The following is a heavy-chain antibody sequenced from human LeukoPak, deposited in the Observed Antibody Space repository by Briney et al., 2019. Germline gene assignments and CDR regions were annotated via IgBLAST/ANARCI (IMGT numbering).Heavy chain of an antibody. CDR2: ISAYNGNT. CDR1: GYTFTSYG. V-gene: IGHV1-18*01. D-gene: IGHD2-15*01. J-gene: IGHJ4*02. CDR3: ARVGSDCSGGSCFDY. Sequence: ASVKVSCKASGYTFTSYGISWVRQAPGQGLEWMGWISAYNGNTNYAQKLQGRVTMTTDTSTSTAYMELRSLRSDDTAVYYCARVGSDCSGGSCFDYWGQGTLVTVSS.